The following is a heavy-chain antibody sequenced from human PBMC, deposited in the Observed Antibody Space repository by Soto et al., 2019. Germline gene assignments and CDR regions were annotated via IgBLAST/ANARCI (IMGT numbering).Heavy chain of an antibody. CDR2: IWYDGSNK. V-gene: IGHV3-33*01. CDR1: GFTFSSYG. D-gene: IGHD4-17*01. Sequence: QVQLVESGGGVVQPGRSLRLSCAASGFTFSSYGMHWVRQAPGKGLEWVAVIWYDGSNKYYADSVKGRFTISRDNSKNTLYLQMNSLRAEDTAVYYCARDTVKQFPTPHSIPPPDYYYYGMDVWGQGTTVTVSS. J-gene: IGHJ6*02. CDR3: ARDTVKQFPTPHSIPPPDYYYYGMDV.